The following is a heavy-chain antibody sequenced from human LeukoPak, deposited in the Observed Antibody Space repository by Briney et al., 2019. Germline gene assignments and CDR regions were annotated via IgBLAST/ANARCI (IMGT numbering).Heavy chain of an antibody. D-gene: IGHD6-13*01. J-gene: IGHJ4*02. CDR3: ARETDLSSGWSSQGFDY. Sequence: GGSLRLSCAASGFTVSSTCMSWVRQAPGKGLEWVSVICSAGSTYYAGSVKGRFTISRDNSNNTLFLQMDTLRAEDTAVYYCARETDLSSGWSSQGFDYWGQGTLSPSPQ. V-gene: IGHV3-66*01. CDR2: ICSAGST. CDR1: GFTVSSTC.